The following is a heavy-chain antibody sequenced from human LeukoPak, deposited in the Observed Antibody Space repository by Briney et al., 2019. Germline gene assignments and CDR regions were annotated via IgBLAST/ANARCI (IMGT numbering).Heavy chain of an antibody. D-gene: IGHD4-17*01. J-gene: IGHJ3*02. CDR2: INQDGREK. Sequence: GGSLRLSCAASGFTFSNYWRTWVRQAPGRGLERVVKINQDGREKYYVDSGKGRFSIVREHTQNSAYLRMICLNAEDTAMYFCAREGHGDYHIWGQGTIVTVSS. CDR3: AREGHGDYHI. CDR1: GFTFSNYW. V-gene: IGHV3-7*01.